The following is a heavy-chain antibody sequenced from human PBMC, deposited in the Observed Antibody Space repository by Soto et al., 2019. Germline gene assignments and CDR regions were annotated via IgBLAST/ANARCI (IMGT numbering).Heavy chain of an antibody. Sequence: ARAKDSRKATRYSFTMYSISRVRQAPGEGLEWMGWISAYNGNTKYAQKLQGRVTMTTDTSTSTAYMEVRSLRSDDTAVYYCARDGPPADYWGQGTLVTVSS. V-gene: IGHV1-18*04. CDR3: ARDGPPADY. CDR1: RYSFTMYS. J-gene: IGHJ4*02. CDR2: ISAYNGNT.